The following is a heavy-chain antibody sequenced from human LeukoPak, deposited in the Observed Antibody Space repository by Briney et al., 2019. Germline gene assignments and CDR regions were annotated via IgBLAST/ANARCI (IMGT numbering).Heavy chain of an antibody. CDR1: GGSISSYY. V-gene: IGHV4-59*01. J-gene: IGHJ4*02. CDR2: VFYSGST. D-gene: IGHD6-13*01. CDR3: ARRMGSSWTFDY. Sequence: SETLSLTCTVSGGSISSYYWSWIRQPPGKELEWIGYVFYSGSTNYNPSPKSRVTISVDTSENQFSLKLSSVTAADTAVYYCARRMGSSWTFDYWGQGTLVTVSS.